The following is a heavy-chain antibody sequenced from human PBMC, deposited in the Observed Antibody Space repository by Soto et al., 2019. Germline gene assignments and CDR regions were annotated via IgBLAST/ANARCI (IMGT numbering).Heavy chain of an antibody. CDR2: IIPIFGTA. CDR1: GGTFSSYA. V-gene: IGHV1-69*01. J-gene: IGHJ4*02. Sequence: QVQLVQSGAEVKKPGSSVKVSCKASGGTFSSYAISWVRQAPGQGLEWMGGIIPIFGTANYAQKCQGRVTITADEPTSTAYLERSSLRSEDTAVYYCGRVRWVVTARGFDYWGQGTLVTVSS. D-gene: IGHD6-19*01. CDR3: GRVRWVVTARGFDY.